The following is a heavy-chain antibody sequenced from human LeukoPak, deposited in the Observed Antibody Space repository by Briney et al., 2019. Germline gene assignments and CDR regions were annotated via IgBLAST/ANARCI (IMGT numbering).Heavy chain of an antibody. CDR1: RFTFSRYG. CDR2: ISYDGSNK. D-gene: IGHD5-18*01. J-gene: IGHJ4*02. CDR3: AKEAPWATAMVILIDY. Sequence: GGSLRLSCAASRFTFSRYGMHWVRQSPGKGLEWVAVISYDGSNKDYADSVKGRFTISRDNSKNTVYLQMNSLRVEDTAVYYCAKEAPWATAMVILIDYWGQGTLVTVSS. V-gene: IGHV3-30*18.